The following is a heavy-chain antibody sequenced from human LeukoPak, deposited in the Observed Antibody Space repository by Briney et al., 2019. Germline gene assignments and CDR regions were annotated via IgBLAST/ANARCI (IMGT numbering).Heavy chain of an antibody. CDR3: ARDLPYSSSWSYYYGMDV. CDR2: RSAYNGKK. CDR1: GYTFTSYG. J-gene: IGHJ6*04. D-gene: IGHD6-13*01. V-gene: IGHV1-18*04. Sequence: ASVNVSCKASGYTFTSYGISWVRQAPGQGLEWMGWRSAYNGKKNYAQKLQGRVTMTTDTSTSTGYMELRSLRSDDTDVYYCARDLPYSSSWSYYYGMDVWGKGTTVTVSS.